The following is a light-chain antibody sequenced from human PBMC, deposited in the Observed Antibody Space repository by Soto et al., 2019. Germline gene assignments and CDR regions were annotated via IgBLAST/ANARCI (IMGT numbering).Light chain of an antibody. J-gene: IGLJ3*02. CDR1: SSDVGGYNY. V-gene: IGLV2-8*01. CDR3: SSYAGSNRV. CDR2: EVS. Sequence: QSVLTQPPSASGSPGQSVTISCTGNSSDVGGYNYVSWYQQHPGKAPKLMIYEVSKRPSGVPDRFSGSKSGNTASLTVSGLQAEDEADYYCSSYAGSNRVFGGGTKVTVL.